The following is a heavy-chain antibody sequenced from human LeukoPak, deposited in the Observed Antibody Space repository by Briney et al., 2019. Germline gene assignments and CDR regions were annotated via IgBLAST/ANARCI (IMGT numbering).Heavy chain of an antibody. Sequence: PGGSLRLSCAASGFTFSSYGMHWVRQAPGKGLEGVAFIRYDGSKKYYADSVKGRFTISRDNSKNTLYLQMNSLRAEDTAVYYCAKRAPYYYDSSGYYSRSSPFDYWGQGTLVTVSS. CDR3: AKRAPYYYDSSGYYSRSSPFDY. CDR1: GFTFSSYG. V-gene: IGHV3-30*02. J-gene: IGHJ4*02. D-gene: IGHD3-22*01. CDR2: IRYDGSKK.